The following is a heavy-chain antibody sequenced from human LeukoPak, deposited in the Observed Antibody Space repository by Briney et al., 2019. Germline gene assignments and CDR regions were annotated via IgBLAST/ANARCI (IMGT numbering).Heavy chain of an antibody. D-gene: IGHD3-10*01. CDR3: AAWGVNYDAFDI. Sequence: SETLSLTCTVSGGSISSTSYYWGWIRQPPGKGLEWIGSMYYSGHTYYNPSLKSRVTISVDTSKNQFSLKLSSVTAADTAVYYCAAWGVNYDAFDIWGQGTMVTVSS. V-gene: IGHV4-39*01. CDR1: GGSISSTSYY. CDR2: MYYSGHT. J-gene: IGHJ3*02.